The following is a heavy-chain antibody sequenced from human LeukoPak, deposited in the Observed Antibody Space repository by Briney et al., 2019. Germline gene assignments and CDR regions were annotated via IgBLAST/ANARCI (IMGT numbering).Heavy chain of an antibody. CDR2: ISGSGSST. CDR3: AKGRCSTTSCSLGYFDY. CDR1: GFTFSSYA. V-gene: IGHV3-23*01. J-gene: IGHJ4*02. Sequence: GGSLRLSCEASGFTFSSYAMSWVRQAPGKGLEWVSGISGSGSSTYYADSVKGRFTISRDNSKNTLYLQMNSLRAEDTALYYCAKGRCSTTSCSLGYFDYWGQGNLVTASS. D-gene: IGHD2-2*01.